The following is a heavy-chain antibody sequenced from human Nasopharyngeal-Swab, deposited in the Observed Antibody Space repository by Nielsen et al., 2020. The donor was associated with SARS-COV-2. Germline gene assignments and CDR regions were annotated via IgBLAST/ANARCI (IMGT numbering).Heavy chain of an antibody. CDR3: ARALIDSSGWYGYYYYYGMDV. D-gene: IGHD6-19*01. V-gene: IGHV4-61*08. J-gene: IGHJ6*02. CDR1: GGSISSGGYY. CDR2: IYYSGST. Sequence: SETLSLTCTVSGGSISSGGYYWSWIRQPPGKGLEWIGYIYYSGSTNYNPSLKSRVTISVDTSKNQFSLKLSSVTAADTAVYYCARALIDSSGWYGYYYYYGMDVWGQGTTVTVSS.